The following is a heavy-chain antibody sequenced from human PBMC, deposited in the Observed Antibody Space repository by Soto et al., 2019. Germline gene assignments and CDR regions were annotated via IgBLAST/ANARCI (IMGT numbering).Heavy chain of an antibody. CDR3: ARPRPYCGGDCPDS. J-gene: IGHJ4*02. CDR2: INSDGSST. V-gene: IGHV3-74*01. Sequence: EVQLAESGGGLVQPGGSLRLSCAASGFTFSSYWMHWVRQAPGKGLVWVSRINSDGSSTSYADSVKGRFTISRDNAKNTLYLQMNSLRAEDTAVYYCARPRPYCGGDCPDSWGQGTLVTVSS. D-gene: IGHD2-21*02. CDR1: GFTFSSYW.